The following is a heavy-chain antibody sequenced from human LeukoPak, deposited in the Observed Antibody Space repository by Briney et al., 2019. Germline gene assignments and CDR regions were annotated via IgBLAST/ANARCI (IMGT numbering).Heavy chain of an antibody. J-gene: IGHJ3*02. CDR1: GGSINSYS. D-gene: IGHD2-8*02. CDR3: ARSGSGGMTFDI. V-gene: IGHV4-59*08. CDR2: IYYSGGT. Sequence: LTCTVSGGSINSYSWNWIRQPPGKGLEWIGYIYYSGGTNYNPSLKSRVTISVDTSRNQFSLKLSSVTAADTAVYYCARSGSGGMTFDIWGQGTMVTVSS.